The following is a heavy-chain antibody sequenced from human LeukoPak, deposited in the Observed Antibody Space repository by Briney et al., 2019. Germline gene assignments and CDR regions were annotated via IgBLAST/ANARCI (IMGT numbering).Heavy chain of an antibody. J-gene: IGHJ4*02. V-gene: IGHV4-59*01. CDR3: AREKRYYYDSSGGLDY. CDR2: IYYSGST. D-gene: IGHD3-22*01. Sequence: PSETLSLTCTVSGGSISSYYWSWIWQPPGKGLEWIGYIYYSGSTNYNPSLKSRVTISVDTSKNQFSLKLSSVTAADTAVYYCAREKRYYYDSSGGLDYWGQGTLVTVSS. CDR1: GGSISSYY.